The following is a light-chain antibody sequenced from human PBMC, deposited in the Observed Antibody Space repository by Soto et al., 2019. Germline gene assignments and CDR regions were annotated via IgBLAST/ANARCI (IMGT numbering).Light chain of an antibody. Sequence: QSVLTQPPSVSGAPGQTVTIPCSGSSSNIGAGYDVHWYQQLPGKAPKLIIYEVTERPSGVPDRFSGSKSGNTASLTVSGLQSEDEANYYCSSYAGNDRLGVFGGGTKLTVL. CDR3: SSYAGNDRLGV. J-gene: IGLJ2*01. V-gene: IGLV1-40*01. CDR1: SSNIGAGYD. CDR2: EVT.